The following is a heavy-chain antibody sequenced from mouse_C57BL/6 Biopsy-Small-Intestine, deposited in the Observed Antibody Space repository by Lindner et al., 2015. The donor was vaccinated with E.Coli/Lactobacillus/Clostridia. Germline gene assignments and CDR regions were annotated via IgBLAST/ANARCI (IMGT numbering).Heavy chain of an antibody. V-gene: IGHV3-8*01. CDR2: ISYSGST. D-gene: IGHD2-3*01. CDR3: ARSDDGYYVGFAY. Sequence: VQLQESGPGLAKPSQTLSLACSVTGYSITSDYWNWIRKFPGNKVEYMGYISYSGSTYYNPSLKSRISITRDTSKNQYYLQLNSVTTEDTATYYCARSDDGYYVGFAYWGQGTLVTVSA. J-gene: IGHJ3*01. CDR1: GYSITSDY.